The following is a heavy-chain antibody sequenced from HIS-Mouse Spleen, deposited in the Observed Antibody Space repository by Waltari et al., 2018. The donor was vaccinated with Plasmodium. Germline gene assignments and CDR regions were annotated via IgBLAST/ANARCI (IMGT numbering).Heavy chain of an antibody. CDR1: GGSIRRGGYY. D-gene: IGHD6-13*01. Sequence: QVQLQESGPGLVKPSQTLSLTCTVSGGSIRRGGYYLSLIRQHPGKGLEWIGYIYYSGSTYYNPSLKSRVTISVDTSKNQFSLKLSSVTAADTAVYYCARSYSSSWYYFDYWGQGTLVTVSS. V-gene: IGHV4-31*03. CDR3: ARSYSSSWYYFDY. CDR2: IYYSGST. J-gene: IGHJ4*02.